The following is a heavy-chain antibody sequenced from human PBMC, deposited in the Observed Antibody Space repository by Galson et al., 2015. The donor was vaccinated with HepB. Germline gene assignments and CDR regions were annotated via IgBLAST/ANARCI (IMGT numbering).Heavy chain of an antibody. CDR1: GFSVTSNY. Sequence: SLRLSCAASGFSVTSNYMNWVRQAPGKGLEWVSVIYGGRNTYYADPVKGRFTLSRDDSKNAVYLQMSSLRAEDTAVYYCAQLGTGYWGQGTLVAVSS. CDR2: IYGGRNT. D-gene: IGHD7-27*01. V-gene: IGHV3-53*01. J-gene: IGHJ4*02. CDR3: AQLGTGY.